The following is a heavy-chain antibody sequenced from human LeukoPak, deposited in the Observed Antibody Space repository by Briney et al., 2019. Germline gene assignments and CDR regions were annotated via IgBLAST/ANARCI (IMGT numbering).Heavy chain of an antibody. CDR2: IDYSGSA. D-gene: IGHD6-6*01. CDR3: ARDSSIAAHYFDY. V-gene: IGHV4-61*01. Sequence: SETLPLTCIVSGGSVSSGSYYWSWIRQPPGKELEWIGYIDYSGSAKYNPSLKSRVTISVDTSKNQFSLKLSSVTAADTAVYFCARDSSIAAHYFDYWGQGTQVTVSS. J-gene: IGHJ4*02. CDR1: GGSVSSGSYY.